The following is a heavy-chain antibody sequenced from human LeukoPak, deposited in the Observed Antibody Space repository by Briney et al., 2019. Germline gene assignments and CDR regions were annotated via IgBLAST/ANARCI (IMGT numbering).Heavy chain of an antibody. CDR2: IYYSGST. D-gene: IGHD3-22*01. J-gene: IGHJ4*02. CDR3: ARDELRHYYDSSRRYYFDY. Sequence: PSETLSLTCTVSGGSISSSSYYWGWIRQPPGKGLEWIGSIYYSGSTYYNPSLKSRVTISVDTSKNQFSLKLSSVTAADTAVYYCARDELRHYYDSSRRYYFDYWGQGTLVTVSS. CDR1: GGSISSSSYY. V-gene: IGHV4-39*07.